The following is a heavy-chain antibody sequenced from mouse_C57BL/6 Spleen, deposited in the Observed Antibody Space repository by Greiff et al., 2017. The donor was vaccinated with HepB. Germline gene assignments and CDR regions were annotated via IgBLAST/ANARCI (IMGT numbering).Heavy chain of an antibody. D-gene: IGHD1-1*01. J-gene: IGHJ3*01. CDR3: ARSSPTEGFAY. CDR1: GYAFSSSW. Sequence: VKLQESGPELVKPGASVKISCKASGYAFSSSWMNWVKQRPGKGLEWIGRIYPGDGDTNYNGKFKGKATLTADKSSSTAYMQLSSLTSEDSAVYFCARSSPTEGFAYWGQGTLVTVSA. V-gene: IGHV1-82*01. CDR2: IYPGDGDT.